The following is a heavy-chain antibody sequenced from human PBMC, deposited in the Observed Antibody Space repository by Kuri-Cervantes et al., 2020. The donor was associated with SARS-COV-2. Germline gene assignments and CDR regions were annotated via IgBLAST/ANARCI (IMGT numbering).Heavy chain of an antibody. J-gene: IGHJ6*02. V-gene: IGHV3-21*01. CDR2: ISSSSSYI. D-gene: IGHD6-6*01. CDR1: GFTFSSYS. CDR3: ARAGFEYSSSSYYYYYGMGV. Sequence: GESLKISCAASGFTFSSYSMNWVRQTPGKGLEWVPSISSSSSYIYYADSVKGRFTISRDNAKNSLYLQMNSLRDEDTAVYYCARAGFEYSSSSYYYYYGMGVWGQGTTVTVSS.